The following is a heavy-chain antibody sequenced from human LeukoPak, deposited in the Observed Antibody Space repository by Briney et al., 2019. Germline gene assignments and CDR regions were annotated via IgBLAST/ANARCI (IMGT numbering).Heavy chain of an antibody. CDR2: ISSSGSTI. D-gene: IGHD6-13*01. V-gene: IGHV3-48*03. Sequence: GGSLRLSCAASGFTFSSYEMNWVRQAPGKGLEWVSYISSSGSTIYKTDSVKGRFTISRDNAKNSLYLQMNSLRAEDTAVYYCGIDHLGGSSWLLFDYWGQGTLVTVSS. CDR3: GIDHLGGSSWLLFDY. J-gene: IGHJ4*02. CDR1: GFTFSSYE.